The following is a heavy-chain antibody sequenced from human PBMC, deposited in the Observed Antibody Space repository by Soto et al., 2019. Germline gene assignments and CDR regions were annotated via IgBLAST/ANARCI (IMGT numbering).Heavy chain of an antibody. J-gene: IGHJ4*02. V-gene: IGHV3-23*01. D-gene: IGHD3-16*01. Sequence: GGSLRLSCAASGFKFSNYAMSWVRQAPGKGLEWVSLISATGGGTYYADSVKGRFTISRDNSHNTLYLQVHSLTAEDTAVYYCAKDRRAGGNPAFYFDFWGQGAQVTVSS. CDR1: GFKFSNYA. CDR3: AKDRRAGGNPAFYFDF. CDR2: ISATGGGT.